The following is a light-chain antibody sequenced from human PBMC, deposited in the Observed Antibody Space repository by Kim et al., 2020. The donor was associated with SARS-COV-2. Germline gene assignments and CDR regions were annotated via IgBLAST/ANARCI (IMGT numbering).Light chain of an antibody. CDR1: NIGSKS. CDR2: YDS. CDR3: QVWDSSSDLWV. J-gene: IGLJ3*02. V-gene: IGLV3-21*04. Sequence: SYELTQPPSVSVAPGKTARITCGGNNIGSKSVHWYQQKSGQAPVLVIYYDSDRPSGIPERFSGSNSGNTATLTISRVEAGDEADYYCQVWDSSSDLWVFGGGTKVTVL.